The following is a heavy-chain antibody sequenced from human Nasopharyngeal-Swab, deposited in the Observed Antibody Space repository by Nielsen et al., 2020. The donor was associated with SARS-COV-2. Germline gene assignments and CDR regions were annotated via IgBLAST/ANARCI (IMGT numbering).Heavy chain of an antibody. D-gene: IGHD2-15*01. CDR3: ARVCSCGSCLDY. V-gene: IGHV1-2*04. J-gene: IGHJ4*02. CDR2: INPNSGGT. Sequence: ASVKVSCKASGYTFTGYYMHWVRQAPGQGLEWMGWINPNSGGTNYAQKFQGWVTMTRDTSMSTAYMELSRLRSDDTAVYYCARVCSCGSCLDYWGQGTLVTVSS. CDR1: GYTFTGYY.